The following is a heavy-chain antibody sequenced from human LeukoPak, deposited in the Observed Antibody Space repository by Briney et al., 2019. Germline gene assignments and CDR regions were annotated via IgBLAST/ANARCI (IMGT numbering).Heavy chain of an antibody. V-gene: IGHV3-30*18. D-gene: IGHD6-19*01. J-gene: IGHJ4*02. CDR2: ISYDGSNK. CDR3: AKDFTVAGKRFY. Sequence: PGRSLRLSCAASGFTFSSYGMHWVRQAPGKGLEWVAVISYDGSNKYYADSVKGRFTISRDNSKNTLYLQMNSLRAEDTAVYYCAKDFTVAGKRFYWGQGTLVTVSS. CDR1: GFTFSSYG.